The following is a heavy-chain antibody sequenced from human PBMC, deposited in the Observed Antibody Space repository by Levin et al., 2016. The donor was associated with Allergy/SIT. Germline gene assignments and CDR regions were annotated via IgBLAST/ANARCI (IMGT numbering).Heavy chain of an antibody. CDR2: IYPGDSDT. D-gene: IGHD2-15*01. CDR3: ARGGGPGYCSGGSCHPYYYYGMDV. V-gene: IGHV5-51*01. J-gene: IGHJ6*02. Sequence: VRQAPGKGLEWMGIIYPGDSDTRYSPSFQGQVTISADKSISTAYLQWSSLKASDTAMYYCARGGGPGYCSGGSCHPYYYYGMDVWGQGTTVTVSS.